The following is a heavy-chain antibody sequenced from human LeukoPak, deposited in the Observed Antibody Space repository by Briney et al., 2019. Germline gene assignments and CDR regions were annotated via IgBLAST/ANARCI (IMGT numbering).Heavy chain of an antibody. CDR3: AKGASTSCYSPADY. CDR2: ISWNSGTI. CDR1: GFTFDDYA. D-gene: IGHD2-2*01. V-gene: IGHV3-9*01. Sequence: PGGSLRLSCVASGFTFDDYAMHWVRHAPGKGLEWVSGISWNSGTIGYGDSVKGRFTISRDSAKNSLYLQMNSLRAEDTALYYCAKGASTSCYSPADYWGQGTLVTVSS. J-gene: IGHJ4*02.